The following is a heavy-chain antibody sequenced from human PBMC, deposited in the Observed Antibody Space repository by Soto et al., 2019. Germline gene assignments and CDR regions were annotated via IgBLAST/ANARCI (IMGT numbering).Heavy chain of an antibody. CDR3: ARRPDGFDV. J-gene: IGHJ3*01. Sequence: QVQLQQWGAGLLRPSETLSLTCAVYDGSLSGYQWSWIRQPPGKGLEWIGEINHSGSTNYNPSLKSRVTISVDNSKNQFSLKVTSVTDADTAVYYCARRPDGFDVWGQGTMVTVSS. CDR1: DGSLSGYQ. CDR2: INHSGST. V-gene: IGHV4-34*01. D-gene: IGHD6-6*01.